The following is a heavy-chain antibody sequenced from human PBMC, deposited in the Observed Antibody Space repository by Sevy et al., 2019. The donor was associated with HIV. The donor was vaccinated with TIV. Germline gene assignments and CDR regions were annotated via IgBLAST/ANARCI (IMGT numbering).Heavy chain of an antibody. J-gene: IGHJ6*02. CDR2: IKVDGSEK. CDR1: GFTFRSYW. CDR3: ARDCSSTSCLWGLDV. D-gene: IGHD2-2*01. Sequence: GGSLRLSCAVSGFTFRSYWMSWVRQAPGKGLEWVAHIKVDGSEKYHVDSVRGRFTISRDKAKNSLFLQMNSMRVEDTAVYYCARDCSSTSCLWGLDVWGQGTAVTVSS. V-gene: IGHV3-7*03.